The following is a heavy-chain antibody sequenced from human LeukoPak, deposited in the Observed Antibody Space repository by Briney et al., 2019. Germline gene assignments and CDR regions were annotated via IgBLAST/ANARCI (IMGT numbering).Heavy chain of an antibody. Sequence: PGGPLRLSCAASGFTFDDYAMHWVRQAPGKGLEWVSLISWDGGSTYYADSVKGRFTISRDNSKNSLYLQMNSLRAEDTALYYCAKAKGRIAAAGRAPMDYWGQGTLVTVSS. CDR1: GFTFDDYA. CDR3: AKAKGRIAAAGRAPMDY. CDR2: ISWDGGST. D-gene: IGHD6-13*01. V-gene: IGHV3-43D*03. J-gene: IGHJ4*02.